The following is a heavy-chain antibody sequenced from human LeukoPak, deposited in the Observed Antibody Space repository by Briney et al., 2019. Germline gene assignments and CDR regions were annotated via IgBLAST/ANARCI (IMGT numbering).Heavy chain of an antibody. CDR3: AHASDGITAWSHN. J-gene: IGHJ4*02. CDR2: IYGNDDR. CDR1: GFSLITNRVA. V-gene: IGHV2-5*01. D-gene: IGHD1-20*01. Sequence: SGPTLVKPTQTLTLTCTFSGFSLITNRVAVGWIRQPPGRALEWLALIYGNDDRRYSPSLKSRLTITKDTSKSQVVLTMPNMDPVDTATYYCAHASDGITAWSHNWGQGTLVTVSS.